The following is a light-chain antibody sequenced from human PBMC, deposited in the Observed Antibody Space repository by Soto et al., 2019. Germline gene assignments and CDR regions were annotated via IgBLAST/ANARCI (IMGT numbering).Light chain of an antibody. V-gene: IGLV2-14*01. CDR1: SSDIGAFPY. CDR3: STWDDILGGVV. Sequence: QSVLTQPASVSGSPGQSITISCTGASSDIGAFPYVSWYQKYPGKAPKLIISDVSIRPSGVSPRFSASKSGNTASLTVSGLQAEDEADFYCSTWDDILGGVVFGGGTKLTVL. CDR2: DVS. J-gene: IGLJ3*02.